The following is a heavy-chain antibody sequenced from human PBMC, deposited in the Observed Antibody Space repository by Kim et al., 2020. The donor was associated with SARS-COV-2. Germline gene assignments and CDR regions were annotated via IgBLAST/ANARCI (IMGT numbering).Heavy chain of an antibody. CDR2: IHGGNGHT. CDR1: GYTFSNYA. J-gene: IGHJ3*02. Sequence: ASVKVSCKASGYTFSNYAVHWVRQAPGQRLQWLGWIHGGNGHTKSSPSFQDRVTITRDTSANIAYLEMSSLRSDDTAIYFCAKAPGSSWYRHAFDMWGHGTLVTVSS. CDR3: AKAPGSSWYRHAFDM. D-gene: IGHD6-13*01. V-gene: IGHV1-3*01.